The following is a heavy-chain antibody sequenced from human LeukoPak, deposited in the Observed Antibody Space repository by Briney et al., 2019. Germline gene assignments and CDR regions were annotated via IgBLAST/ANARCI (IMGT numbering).Heavy chain of an antibody. CDR2: ISAYNGNT. D-gene: IGHD1-26*01. V-gene: IGHV1-18*01. J-gene: IGHJ4*02. CDR3: ARVEEWELLFLDY. CDR1: GYTFTSYG. Sequence: GASVTVSCMASGYTFTSYGISWVRQAPGQGLEWMGWISAYNGNTNYAQKLQGRVNIATEPSQSTAYMELRSLRSDDTAVYYCARVEEWELLFLDYWGQRTLVTVSS.